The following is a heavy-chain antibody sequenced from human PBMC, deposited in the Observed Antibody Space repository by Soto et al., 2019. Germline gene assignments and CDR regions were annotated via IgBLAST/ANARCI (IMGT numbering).Heavy chain of an antibody. CDR1: GGSXSSSSYY. V-gene: IGHV4-39*01. D-gene: IGHD3-9*01. J-gene: IGHJ4*02. Sequence: SETLSLTCTVSGGSXSSSSYYRGWIRQPPGKGLEWIGSIYYSGSTYYNPSLKSRVTISVDTSKNQFSLKLSSVTAADTAVYYCARQGALTGLDYWGQGTLVTVSS. CDR3: ARQGALTGLDY. CDR2: IYYSGST.